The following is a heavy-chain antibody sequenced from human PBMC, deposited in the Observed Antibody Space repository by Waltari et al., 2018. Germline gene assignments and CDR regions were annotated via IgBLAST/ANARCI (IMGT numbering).Heavy chain of an antibody. CDR3: ARDYSRKDWYFDL. V-gene: IGHV1-2*06. Sequence: QVQLVQSGAEVKKPGASVKVSCKASGYTFTGYYMHWVRQAPGQGLEWMGRINPNSGGTNYAQKFQGRVTMTRVTSISTAYMELSRLRSDDTAVYYCARDYSRKDWYFDLWGRGTLVTVSS. CDR1: GYTFTGYY. D-gene: IGHD2-15*01. J-gene: IGHJ2*01. CDR2: INPNSGGT.